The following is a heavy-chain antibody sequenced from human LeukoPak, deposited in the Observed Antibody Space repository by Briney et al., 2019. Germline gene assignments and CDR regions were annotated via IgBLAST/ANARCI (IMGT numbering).Heavy chain of an antibody. J-gene: IGHJ1*01. D-gene: IGHD2-15*01. Sequence: SETRSLTCAVSGVSINNYYWSWIRQPPGKGLEWIGNIYYTGGTTHNPSLKSRVTISVDTSKNQFSLSLSSVTAADTAVYYCARDMGLVAASEYFQQWGQGTLVTVSS. CDR1: GVSINNYY. CDR2: IYYTGGT. CDR3: ARDMGLVAASEYFQQ. V-gene: IGHV4-59*01.